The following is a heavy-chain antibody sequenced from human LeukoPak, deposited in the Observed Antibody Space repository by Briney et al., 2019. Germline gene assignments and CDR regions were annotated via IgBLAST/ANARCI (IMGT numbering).Heavy chain of an antibody. CDR1: GITFSSDS. Sequence: GGSLRLSCAASGITFSSDSMNWVRQAPGKGLEWVSSISSGSNYIYYADSVKGRFTISRDNAKNSLYLQMNSLRAEDTAVYYCARDVGVVVTAAYNWFDPWGQGTLVTVSS. CDR3: ARDVGVVVTAAYNWFDP. D-gene: IGHD2-21*02. CDR2: ISSGSNYI. V-gene: IGHV3-21*01. J-gene: IGHJ5*02.